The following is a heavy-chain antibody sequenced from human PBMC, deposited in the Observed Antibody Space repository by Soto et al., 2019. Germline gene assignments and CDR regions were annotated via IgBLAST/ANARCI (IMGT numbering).Heavy chain of an antibody. CDR3: ARGDCSSTSCHTHYYYYYMDV. CDR2: INPNSGGT. D-gene: IGHD2-2*02. CDR1: GYTFTGYY. V-gene: IGHV1-2*04. Sequence: GASVNVSCKASGYTFTGYYMHWVRQAPGQGLEWMGWINPNSGGTNYAQKFQGWVTMTRDTSISTAYMELSRLRSDDTAVYYCARGDCSSTSCHTHYYYYYMDVWGKGTTVTVSS. J-gene: IGHJ6*03.